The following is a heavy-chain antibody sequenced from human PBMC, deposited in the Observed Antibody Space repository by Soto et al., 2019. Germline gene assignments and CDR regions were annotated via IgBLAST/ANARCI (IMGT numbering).Heavy chain of an antibody. V-gene: IGHV4-31*03. CDR2: IYYSGDT. Sequence: QVQLQESGPGLVEPSQTLSLTCNVSGDSISSGGYHWSWIHQHPGKVLEWIVYIYYSGDTYYNPSLKSRVAISVHPSKKQFSLNLSSATAADTAVYYCARLAYSSRGGQFFDYWGQGVLVTVSS. J-gene: IGHJ4*02. D-gene: IGHD6-13*01. CDR1: GDSISSGGYH. CDR3: ARLAYSSRGGQFFDY.